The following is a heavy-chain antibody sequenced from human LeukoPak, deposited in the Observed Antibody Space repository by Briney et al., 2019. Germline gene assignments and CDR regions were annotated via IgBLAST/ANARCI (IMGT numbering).Heavy chain of an antibody. Sequence: GRSLRLSCAASGCTFSSYGMHWVRQAPGKGLEWVAVIAYDGSNKYYADSVKGRLTISRDNSKNTLYLQMNGLRAEDTAVYYCAKDLTHYDYVWGSTGDGMDVWGQGTTVTVSS. CDR1: GCTFSSYG. V-gene: IGHV3-30*18. D-gene: IGHD3-16*01. CDR2: IAYDGSNK. J-gene: IGHJ6*02. CDR3: AKDLTHYDYVWGSTGDGMDV.